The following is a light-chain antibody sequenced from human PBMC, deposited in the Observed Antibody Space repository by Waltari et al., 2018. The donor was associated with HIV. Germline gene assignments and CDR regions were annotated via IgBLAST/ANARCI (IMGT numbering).Light chain of an antibody. J-gene: IGKJ3*01. Sequence: IVLTQSPATLSLSPGERATLASRASQSVSSSYLAWYQQKPGQAPRLLIYGASSRATGIPDRFSGSGAGTDFTLTISRLEPEDFAVYYCQQYGSSPLFTFGPGTKVDIK. V-gene: IGKV3-20*01. CDR2: GAS. CDR1: QSVSSSY. CDR3: QQYGSSPLFT.